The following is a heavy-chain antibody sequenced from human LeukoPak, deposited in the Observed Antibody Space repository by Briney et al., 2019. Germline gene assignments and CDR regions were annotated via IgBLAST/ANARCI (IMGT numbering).Heavy chain of an antibody. D-gene: IGHD3-3*01. Sequence: GGSLRLSCAASGFTFSSYAMNWVRQAPGKGLEWVSGISSSGDNTYYADSVKGRFTISRDNSKKTLYLQMSSLRAEDTAVYYCAKDRVAIFGVVTTHWFDPWGQGALVTVSS. V-gene: IGHV3-23*01. CDR3: AKDRVAIFGVVTTHWFDP. CDR2: ISSSGDNT. J-gene: IGHJ5*02. CDR1: GFTFSSYA.